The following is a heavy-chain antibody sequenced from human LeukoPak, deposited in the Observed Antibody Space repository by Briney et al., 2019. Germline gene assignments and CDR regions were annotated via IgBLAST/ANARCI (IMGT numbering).Heavy chain of an antibody. J-gene: IGHJ4*02. D-gene: IGHD6-13*01. CDR1: GGSISSDY. CDR3: ARARSWLRIDY. CDR2: ISYSVSA. V-gene: IGHV4-59*01. Sequence: PSETLSLTCTVSGGSISSDYWSWIRQPPGRGLEWIGFISYSVSAGYNPSLKSRVTISVDTSKNQFSLKLSSVTVADTAVYYCARARSWLRIDYWGQGALVTVSS.